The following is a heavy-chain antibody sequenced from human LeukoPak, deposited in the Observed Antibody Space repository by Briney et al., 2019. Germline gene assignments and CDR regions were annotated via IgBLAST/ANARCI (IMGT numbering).Heavy chain of an antibody. CDR1: GFTFRIYW. CDR3: ASTLKKDY. CDR2: LNEDGSDK. J-gene: IGHJ4*02. Sequence: PGGSLRLSCTASGFTFRIYWMSWVRQAPGRGLEWVAMLNEDGSDKYYVDAVKGRFTISRDNAKNSLYLQMNSLRAEDTAVYYCASTLKKDYWGQGTLVTVSS. V-gene: IGHV3-7*01.